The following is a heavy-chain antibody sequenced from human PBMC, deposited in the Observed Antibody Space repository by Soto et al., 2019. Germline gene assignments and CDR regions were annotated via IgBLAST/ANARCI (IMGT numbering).Heavy chain of an antibody. Sequence: QVQLVQSGAEVKKPGASVKVSCKVSGYTLTELSMHWVRQAPGKGLEWMGGFDPEDGETIYAQKFQGRVTMTEDTAGEPQKAHEERGKGTRARRPRAKPPATGEGCSKEVGAAVCDGAPRRGRGRVGLGGGAGVDVWGKGTTVTVSS. CDR1: GYTLTELS. CDR3: KPPATGEGCSKEVGAAVCDGAPRRGRGRVGLGGGAGVDV. D-gene: IGHD3-16*01. V-gene: IGHV1-24*01. CDR2: FDPEDGET. J-gene: IGHJ6*04.